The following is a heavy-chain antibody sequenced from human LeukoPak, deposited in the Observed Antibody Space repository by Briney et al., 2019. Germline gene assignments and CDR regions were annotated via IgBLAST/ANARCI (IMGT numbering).Heavy chain of an antibody. CDR2: IKPDGSET. V-gene: IGHV3-7*01. J-gene: IGHJ3*01. CDR3: ARANGHDRSWYMDV. CDR1: GFSFSISW. Sequence: GGSLRLSCAGSGFSFSISWMAWVRQAPGKGLEWVANIKPDGSETHYVDSVRGRFTISRDNAKNSLYLQMHSLRVEDTAVYYCARANGHDRSWYMDVWGQGTMLTVSS. D-gene: IGHD6-13*01.